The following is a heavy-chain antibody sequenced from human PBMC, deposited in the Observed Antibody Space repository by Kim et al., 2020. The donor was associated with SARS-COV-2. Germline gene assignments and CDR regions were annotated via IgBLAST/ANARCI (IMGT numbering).Heavy chain of an antibody. V-gene: IGHV3-53*01. CDR1: GFTVSSNC. D-gene: IGHD2-8*01. Sequence: WGSLRLSCAASGFTVSSNCMIWVRQAPGKGLEWVSVIFSGSGTYYADSVKGRFTISRDNSKNMLFLQMNSMTAEDTAVYYCARGKSSMYFYFQDWGQGTLVTVSS. J-gene: IGHJ1*01. CDR2: IFSGSGT. CDR3: ARGKSSMYFYFQD.